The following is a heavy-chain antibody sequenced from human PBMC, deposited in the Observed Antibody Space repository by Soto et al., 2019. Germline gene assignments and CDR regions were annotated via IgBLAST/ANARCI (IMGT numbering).Heavy chain of an antibody. CDR1: GYSFTSYW. V-gene: IGHV5-51*01. Sequence: PGESLKISCKGSGYSFTSYWIGWVRQMPGKGLEWMGIIYPGDSDTRYSPSFQGQVTISADKSISTAYLQWSSLKASDTAMYYCARGAGYSSSWYRAFDIWGQGTMVTVSS. J-gene: IGHJ3*02. CDR2: IYPGDSDT. CDR3: ARGAGYSSSWYRAFDI. D-gene: IGHD6-13*01.